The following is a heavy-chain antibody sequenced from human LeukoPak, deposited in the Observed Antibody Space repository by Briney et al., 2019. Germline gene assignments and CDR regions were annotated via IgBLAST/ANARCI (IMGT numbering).Heavy chain of an antibody. CDR2: IIPIFGTA. D-gene: IGHD3-16*01. V-gene: IGHV1-69*05. CDR3: ARGQVVGGFDY. Sequence: GASVKVSCKASGGTFSSYAISWVRQAPGQGLEWMGGIIPIFGTAYYAQKFQGRVTITTDESTSTAYKELSSLRSEDTAVYYCARGQVVGGFDYWGQGTLVTVSS. J-gene: IGHJ4*02. CDR1: GGTFSSYA.